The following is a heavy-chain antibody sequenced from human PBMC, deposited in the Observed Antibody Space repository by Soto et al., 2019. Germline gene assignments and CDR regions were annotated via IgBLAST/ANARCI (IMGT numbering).Heavy chain of an antibody. CDR2: LSSNGVGT. J-gene: IGHJ6*03. V-gene: IGHV3-64*01. D-gene: IGHD6-6*01. Sequence: EVQLAESGGGLAQPGGSLRLSCAASGFTLSGYDMDWVRQAPGKGLEYVSGLSSNGVGTYYANSVQGRFTISRDNSKNTVYLQMGSLIPEYMAVYYCSRRARPDFYYMDVWGKGTTVTVS. CDR1: GFTLSGYD. CDR3: SRRARPDFYYMDV.